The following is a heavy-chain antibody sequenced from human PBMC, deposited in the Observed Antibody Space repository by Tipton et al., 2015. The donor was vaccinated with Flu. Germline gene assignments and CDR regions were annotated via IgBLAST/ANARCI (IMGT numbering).Heavy chain of an antibody. CDR2: IYPGDSDT. V-gene: IGHV5-51*01. D-gene: IGHD2-2*01. Sequence: VQLVQSGAEVKKPGESLKISCKGSGYSFTSYWIGWVRQMPGKGLEWMGIIYPGDSDTRYSPSFQGQVTISADKSISTAYLQWSSLKSSDTAMYYCARQDGVVPAATSPGGMDVWGQGTTVTVSS. CDR1: GYSFTSYW. J-gene: IGHJ6*02. CDR3: ARQDGVVPAATSPGGMDV.